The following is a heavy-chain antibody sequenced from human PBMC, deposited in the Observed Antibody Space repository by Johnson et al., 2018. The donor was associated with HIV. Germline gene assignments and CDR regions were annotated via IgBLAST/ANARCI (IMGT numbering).Heavy chain of an antibody. V-gene: IGHV3-30-3*01. CDR1: GFTFSSYA. J-gene: IGHJ3*01. CDR3: AKGRGYVYDALDF. D-gene: IGHD5-12*01. CDR2: ISYDGSNK. Sequence: QVQLVESGGGVVQPGRSLRLSCAASGFTFSSYAMHWVRQAPGKGLEWVAVISYDGSNKSYADSVWGRFSISRDKSKDTLYLQMSRLRAQDTAVYYCAKGRGYVYDALDFWGQGTMVTVSS.